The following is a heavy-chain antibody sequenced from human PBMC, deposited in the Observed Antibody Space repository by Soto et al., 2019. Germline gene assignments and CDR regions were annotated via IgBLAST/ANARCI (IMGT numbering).Heavy chain of an antibody. CDR1: GGSISGGGYF. CDR2: IHGSGST. D-gene: IGHD3-22*01. Sequence: SETLSLTCAVSGGSISGGGYFWSWIRHPPGKGLEWIGYIHGSGSTYYNPSLKSRVTISVDRSKNQFSVKLSSVTAADTAVYYCARAPYYDTSAFFDYWGQGTLVTVSS. CDR3: ARAPYYDTSAFFDY. V-gene: IGHV4-30-2*01. J-gene: IGHJ4*02.